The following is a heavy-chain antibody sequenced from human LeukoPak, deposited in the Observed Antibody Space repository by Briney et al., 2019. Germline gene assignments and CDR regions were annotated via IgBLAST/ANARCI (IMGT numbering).Heavy chain of an antibody. Sequence: SETLSLTCTVSGGSFSSYYWSWIRQPVGKGLEWIGRIYSSGSTNYNPSLKSRVIMSIDTSKNQFSLKVRSVTAADTAVYYCARDYSQAGVSGIPTDYWGQGILVIVSS. CDR3: ARDYSQAGVSGIPTDY. CDR1: GGSFSSYY. J-gene: IGHJ4*02. D-gene: IGHD1-1*01. CDR2: IYSSGST. V-gene: IGHV4-4*07.